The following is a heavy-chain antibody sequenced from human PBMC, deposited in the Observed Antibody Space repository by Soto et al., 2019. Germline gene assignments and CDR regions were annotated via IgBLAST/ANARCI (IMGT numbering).Heavy chain of an antibody. CDR1: GYTFSDYY. V-gene: IGHV3-11*01. CDR2: IDTSGTKI. CDR3: AFLFEWCGDHRDLHAYPTRRSSDL. J-gene: IGHJ2*01. Sequence: PGGSLRLSCAASGYTFSDYYMSWIRQAPGKGLEWISYIDTSGTKIYYADSVKGRFTITRDNAKNSLNLEMNSLRDEDTAVYYCAFLFEWCGDHRDLHAYPTRRSSDL. D-gene: IGHD2-8*01.